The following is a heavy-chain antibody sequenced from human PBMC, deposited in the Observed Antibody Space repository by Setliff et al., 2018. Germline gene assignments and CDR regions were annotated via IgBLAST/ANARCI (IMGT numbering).Heavy chain of an antibody. D-gene: IGHD3-22*01. V-gene: IGHV4-34*01. CDR3: ARRDSTGYYGYSFDF. CDR2: INHRGTT. CDR1: GGSFSGYY. J-gene: IGHJ4*02. Sequence: PSETLSLTCAVYGGSFSGYYWNWIRQAPGKGLEWIGEINHRGTTSYTPSLKGRVTISVDTSKNLFSLELASVTAADTAVYYCARRDSTGYYGYSFDFWGQGTLVTVSS.